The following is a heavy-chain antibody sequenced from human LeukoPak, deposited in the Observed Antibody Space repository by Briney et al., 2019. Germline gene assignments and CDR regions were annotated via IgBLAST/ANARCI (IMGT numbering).Heavy chain of an antibody. V-gene: IGHV1-69*05. D-gene: IGHD3-22*01. CDR3: ARSRGYYYDSSGYNWFDP. CDR2: IIPIFGTA. CDR1: GGTFSSYA. Sequence: SVKVSCKASGGTFSSYAISWVRQAPGQGREWMGRIIPIFGTANYAQKFQGRVTITTDESTSTAYMELSSLRSEDTAVYYCARSRGYYYDSSGYNWFDPWGQGTLVTVSS. J-gene: IGHJ5*02.